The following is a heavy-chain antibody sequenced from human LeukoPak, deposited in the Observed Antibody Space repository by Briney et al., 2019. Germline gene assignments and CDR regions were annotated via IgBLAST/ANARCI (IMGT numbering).Heavy chain of an antibody. CDR3: ARPPFDSSGYYPLQH. CDR1: GYSFTSYW. J-gene: IGHJ1*01. Sequence: RGESLKISCKGSGYSFTSYWIGWVRQMPGKGLEWMGIINPGDSDTRYSPSFQGQVTISADKSISTAYLQWSSLKASDTAMYYCARPPFDSSGYYPLQHWGQGTLVTVSS. V-gene: IGHV5-51*01. D-gene: IGHD3-22*01. CDR2: INPGDSDT.